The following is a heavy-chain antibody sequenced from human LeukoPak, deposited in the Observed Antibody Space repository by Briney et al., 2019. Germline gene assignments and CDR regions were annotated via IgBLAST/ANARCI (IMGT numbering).Heavy chain of an antibody. CDR2: INSDGIST. V-gene: IGHV3-74*01. CDR1: GFPFSGYL. D-gene: IGHD3-22*01. J-gene: IGHJ3*02. CDR3: ARDNRGYDSSGYYYWLGVEGHDAFDM. Sequence: GGSLKPPSAASGFPFSGYLMHWVRQAPQKELVWLSRINSDGISTSYADSVKGRFTTSRDNGKNALYLQMNSLRAEDTAVYYCARDNRGYDSSGYYYWLGVEGHDAFDMWGRGTMVTVSS.